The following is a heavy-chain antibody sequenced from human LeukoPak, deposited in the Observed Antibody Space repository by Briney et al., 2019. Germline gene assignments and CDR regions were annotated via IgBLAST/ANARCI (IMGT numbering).Heavy chain of an antibody. J-gene: IGHJ4*02. CDR2: ISSSSSYI. Sequence: GGSLRLSCAASGFTFSSYSMNWVRQAPGKGLEWVSSISSSSSYIYYADSVKGRFTISRDNAKNSVYLQMSSLRAEDTGVYYCATTLNIATPGHLWGQGALVTVSS. D-gene: IGHD6-13*01. CDR1: GFTFSSYS. CDR3: ATTLNIATPGHL. V-gene: IGHV3-21*01.